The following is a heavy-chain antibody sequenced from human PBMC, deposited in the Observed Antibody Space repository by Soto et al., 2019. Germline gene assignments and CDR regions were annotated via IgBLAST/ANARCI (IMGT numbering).Heavy chain of an antibody. V-gene: IGHV4-31*03. Sequence: PSETLSLTCTVSGGSINTAGYYWNWVRHSPGKGLEWIGYIFYSGTTYYNPSLESRLTMSLDKSKNHFSLRLTSVTAADTAVYYCARDLWVEPELYYYGMDVWGQGTTVTVSS. CDR2: IFYSGTT. CDR1: GGSINTAGYY. J-gene: IGHJ6*02. CDR3: ARDLWVEPELYYYGMDV. D-gene: IGHD1-1*01.